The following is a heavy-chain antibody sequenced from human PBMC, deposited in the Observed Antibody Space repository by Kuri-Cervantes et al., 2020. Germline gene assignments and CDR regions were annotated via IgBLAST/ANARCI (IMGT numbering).Heavy chain of an antibody. D-gene: IGHD6-19*01. CDR2: IWFDGRSE. Sequence: GESLKISCTASGFIFVDYGMHWVRQAPGKGLEWVGSIWFDGRSEFYGESVQGRFTISRDNSQNTVYLQMRRLKSEDTAVYYCAREFSSGWFYFDHWGQGSQVTVSS. CDR3: AREFSSGWFYFDH. J-gene: IGHJ4*02. CDR1: GFIFVDYG. V-gene: IGHV3-33*08.